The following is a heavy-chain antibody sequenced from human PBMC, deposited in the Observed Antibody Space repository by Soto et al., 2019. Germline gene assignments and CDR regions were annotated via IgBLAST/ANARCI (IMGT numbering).Heavy chain of an antibody. V-gene: IGHV3-74*01. J-gene: IGHJ5*02. CDR3: ARDYRIAVVNWFDP. D-gene: IGHD6-19*01. Sequence: GGSLRLSCAASGFTFSIYWMHWVRQAPGKGLVWVSRINSDGSSTSYADSVKGRFTISRDNAKNTLYLQMNSLRAEDTAVYYCARDYRIAVVNWFDPWGQGTLVTVSS. CDR1: GFTFSIYW. CDR2: INSDGSST.